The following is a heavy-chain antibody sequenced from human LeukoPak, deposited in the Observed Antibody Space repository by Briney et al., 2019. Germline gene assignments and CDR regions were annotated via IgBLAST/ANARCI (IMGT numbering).Heavy chain of an antibody. Sequence: NPSETLSLTCTVSGGSISSSSYYWGWIRQPPGKGLEWIGSIYYSGSTYYNPSLKSRVTISVDTSKNQFSLKLSSVTAADTAVYYCARHKFGSSGWYEDYFDYWGQGTLVTVSS. CDR3: ARHKFGSSGWYEDYFDY. CDR2: IYYSGST. V-gene: IGHV4-39*01. J-gene: IGHJ4*02. CDR1: GGSISSSSYY. D-gene: IGHD6-19*01.